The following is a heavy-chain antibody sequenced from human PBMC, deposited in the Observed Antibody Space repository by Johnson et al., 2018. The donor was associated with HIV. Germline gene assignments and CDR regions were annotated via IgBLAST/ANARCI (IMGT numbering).Heavy chain of an antibody. D-gene: IGHD3-16*02. J-gene: IGHJ3*01. CDR1: GFTFSNYW. Sequence: EKLVESGGGLVQPGGSLRLSCAASGFTFSNYWMSWVRQAPGKGLEWISTINWNGGRTGYVDSLKGRFTISRDNAKNSLYLQMDSLRPEDTALYYCVRGGLGYQNFHDRFDVWGQGTVVTVSS. CDR2: INWNGGRT. CDR3: VRGGLGYQNFHDRFDV. V-gene: IGHV3-20*04.